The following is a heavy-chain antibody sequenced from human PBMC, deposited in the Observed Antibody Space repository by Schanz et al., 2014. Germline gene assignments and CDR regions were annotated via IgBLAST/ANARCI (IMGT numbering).Heavy chain of an antibody. Sequence: QVHLVQSGAEVKKPGASVKVSCKASGYTFSNDDINWVRQAIGQGPEWMGWMQPDSGKTHYAEKFQGRVAMTRDVSISTAYMELSSLASEDTAVYYCARGQRRTIGRPFGPWGQGTLXTVSS. V-gene: IGHV1-8*01. D-gene: IGHD6-25*01. CDR2: MQPDSGKT. CDR1: GYTFSNDD. J-gene: IGHJ5*02. CDR3: ARGQRRTIGRPFGP.